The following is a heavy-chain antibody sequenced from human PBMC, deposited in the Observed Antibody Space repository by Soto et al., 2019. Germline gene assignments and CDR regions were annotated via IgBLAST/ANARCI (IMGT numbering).Heavy chain of an antibody. CDR2: INTAGTTT. D-gene: IGHD1-26*01. CDR3: ARVPTGSYGVWNS. V-gene: IGHV3-74*01. CDR1: GFTFSSYW. J-gene: IGHJ4*02. Sequence: EVQLVESGGDLVQPGGSLRLSCAASGFTFSSYWMHLVRQAPGKGLVWVSRINTAGTTTAYADSVKGRFTISRDNAKNTLYLQMNSLRAEDTAVYYCARVPTGSYGVWNSWGQGTLVTVSS.